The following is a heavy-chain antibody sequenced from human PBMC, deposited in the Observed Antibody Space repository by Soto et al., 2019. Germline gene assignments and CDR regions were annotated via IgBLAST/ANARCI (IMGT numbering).Heavy chain of an antibody. CDR3: ASSAGHPGDFFYYNGMDV. Sequence: GESLKISCKGSGYSFSSYWIGWVRQMPGKGLEWMGIIYPGDSDTRYSPSFQGQVTISADKSISTAYLQWSSLKASDTAMYYCASSAGHPGDFFYYNGMDVWGQGTTVTASS. V-gene: IGHV5-51*01. CDR1: GYSFSSYW. CDR2: IYPGDSDT. D-gene: IGHD3-10*01. J-gene: IGHJ6*02.